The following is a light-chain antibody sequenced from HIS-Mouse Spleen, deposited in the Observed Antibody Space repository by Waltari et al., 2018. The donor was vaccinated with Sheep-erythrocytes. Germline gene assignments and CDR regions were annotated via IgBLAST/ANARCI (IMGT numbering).Light chain of an antibody. Sequence: QSALTQPASVSGSPGQSITISCTGTSSDVGGYNYVSWYQQHPGKAPKLMIYEVSKRTSGVVSASSGSKSGNTASLTISGLQAEDEADYYCSSYTSSSTWVFGGGTKLTVL. CDR3: SSYTSSSTWV. CDR1: SSDVGGYNY. CDR2: EVS. J-gene: IGLJ3*02. V-gene: IGLV2-14*01.